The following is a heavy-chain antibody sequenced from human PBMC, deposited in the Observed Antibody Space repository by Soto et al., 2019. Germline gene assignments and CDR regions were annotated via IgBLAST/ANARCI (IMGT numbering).Heavy chain of an antibody. CDR3: AKGTRSGVTTLN. D-gene: IGHD2-21*02. J-gene: IGHJ1*01. CDR1: GFTFSSYA. Sequence: EVQLLESGGGLVQPGGSLRLSCAASGFTFSSYAMSWVRQAPGKGLEWVSAISGSDGSTYYADSVKGRFTISRDNSKSTLYLQMSSLRAEDTAVYYCAKGTRSGVTTLNLGQGTLVTVSS. CDR2: ISGSDGST. V-gene: IGHV3-23*01.